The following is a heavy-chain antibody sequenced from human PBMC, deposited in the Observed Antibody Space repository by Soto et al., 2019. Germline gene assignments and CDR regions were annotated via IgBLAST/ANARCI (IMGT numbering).Heavy chain of an antibody. CDR3: AKESYVTLSHYFDY. V-gene: IGHV3-30*18. J-gene: IGHJ4*02. Sequence: GGSLRLSCAASGFTFSSYGMHWVRQASGKGLEWVAVISYDGSNKYYADSVKGRFTISRDNSKNTLYLQMNSLRAEDTAVYYCAKESYVTLSHYFDYWGQGTLVTVSS. CDR2: ISYDGSNK. D-gene: IGHD3-10*01. CDR1: GFTFSSYG.